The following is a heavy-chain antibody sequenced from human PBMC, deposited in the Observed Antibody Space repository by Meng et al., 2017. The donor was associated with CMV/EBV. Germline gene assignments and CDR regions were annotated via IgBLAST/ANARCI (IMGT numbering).Heavy chain of an antibody. J-gene: IGHJ6*02. CDR2: IRSKAYGGTT. CDR1: GFTFSSYG. Sequence: GESLKISCAASGFTFSSYGMHWVRQAPGKGLEWVGFIRSKAYGGTTEYAASVKGRFTISRDDSKSIAYLQMNSLKTEDTAVYYCTRDPTNYYYYYGMDVWGQGTTVTVSS. CDR3: TRDPTNYYYYYGMDV. V-gene: IGHV3-49*04.